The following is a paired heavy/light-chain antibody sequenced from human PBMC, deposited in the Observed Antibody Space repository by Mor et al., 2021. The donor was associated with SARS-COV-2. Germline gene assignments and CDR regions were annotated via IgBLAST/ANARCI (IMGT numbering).Light chain of an antibody. CDR3: QQSYSTPPEDT. CDR2: AAS. Sequence: DIQMTQSPSSLSASVGDRVTITCRASQSISSYLNWYQQKPGKAPKLLIYAASSLQSGVPSRFSGSGSGTDFTLTISSLQPEDFATYYCQQSYSTPPEDTFGGGTKVEIK. CDR1: QSISSY. V-gene: IGKV1-39*01. J-gene: IGKJ4*01.
Heavy chain of an antibody. D-gene: IGHD5-12*01. CDR3: APNRIQSRDGYKGSWFDP. CDR1: GGTFSSYA. Sequence: QVQLVQSGAEVKKPGSSVKVSCKASGGTFSSYAISWVRQAPGQGLEWMGGIIPIFGTANYAQKFQGRVTITADESTSTAYMELSSLRSEDTAVYYCAPNRIQSRDGYKGSWFDPWGQGTLVTVSS. CDR2: IIPIFGTA. J-gene: IGHJ5*02. V-gene: IGHV1-69*01.